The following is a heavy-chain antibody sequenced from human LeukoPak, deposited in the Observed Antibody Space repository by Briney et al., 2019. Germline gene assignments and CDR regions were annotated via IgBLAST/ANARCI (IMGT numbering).Heavy chain of an antibody. D-gene: IGHD6-19*01. V-gene: IGHV3-9*01. CDR1: GFTFDDYA. CDR2: ISWNSGSI. CDR3: AKLAGYSSGWVDY. J-gene: IGHJ4*02. Sequence: PGGSLRLSCAASGFTFDDYAMHWVRQAPGKGLEWVSGISWNSGSIDYADSVKGRFTISRDNAKNFLYLQMNSLRAEDTALYYCAKLAGYSSGWVDYWGQGTLVTVSS.